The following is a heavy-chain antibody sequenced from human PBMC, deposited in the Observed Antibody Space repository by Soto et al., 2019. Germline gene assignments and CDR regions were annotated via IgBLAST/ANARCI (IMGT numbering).Heavy chain of an antibody. CDR2: LYYGRSA. J-gene: IGHJ4*02. V-gene: IGHV4-59*01. D-gene: IGHD3-22*01. Sequence: QVQLQESGPGLVKPSETLSLTCAVSGDSISTYYCMWIRQPPGKGLESIGYLYYGRSANYNPSLKSRVTLSVDTSTNQCFLTLSSMTAADTAVYYCALRSMAVVPEYWGQGTLVTVSS. CDR1: GDSISTYY. CDR3: ALRSMAVVPEY.